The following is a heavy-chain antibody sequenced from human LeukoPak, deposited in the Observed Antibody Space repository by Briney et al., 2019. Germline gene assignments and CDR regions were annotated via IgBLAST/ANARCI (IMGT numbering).Heavy chain of an antibody. D-gene: IGHD4-17*01. CDR3: ARDPLMTTVTSSYYYYGMDV. Sequence: GGSLRLSYAASGFTFSSYWMHWVRQAPGKGLVWVSRINSDGRSTSYADSVKGRFTISRDNAKNTLYLQMNSLRAEDTAVYYCARDPLMTTVTSSYYYYGMDVWGQGTTVTVSS. CDR2: INSDGRST. J-gene: IGHJ6*02. CDR1: GFTFSSYW. V-gene: IGHV3-74*01.